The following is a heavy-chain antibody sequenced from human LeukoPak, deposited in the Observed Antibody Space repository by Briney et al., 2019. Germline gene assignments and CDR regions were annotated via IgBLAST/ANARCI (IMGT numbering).Heavy chain of an antibody. J-gene: IGHJ3*02. D-gene: IGHD3-22*01. Sequence: SETLSLTCTVSGASSRSYYWNWIRQSPERGLEWIGYIYYTGTTNYNPSLESRVAISIDTSNDQLSLKLSSVTAADTAVYYCVRLKDRFDYYDSSGHYHDAFDIWGQGTVVIVSS. CDR1: GASSRSYY. CDR3: VRLKDRFDYYDSSGHYHDAFDI. V-gene: IGHV4-59*08. CDR2: IYYTGTT.